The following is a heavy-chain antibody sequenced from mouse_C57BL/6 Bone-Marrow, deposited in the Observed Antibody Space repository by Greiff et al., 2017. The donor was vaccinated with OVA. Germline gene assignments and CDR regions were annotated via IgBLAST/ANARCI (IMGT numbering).Heavy chain of an antibody. CDR1: GYTFTSYW. CDR3: ARGGRWHFAY. V-gene: IGHV1-52*01. Sequence: QVQLQQPGAELVRPGSSVKLSCKASGYTFTSYWMHWVKQRPIQGLEWIGNIDTSDSETHYNQKFKDKATLTVDKSSSTAYMQLSSLTSEDSAVYYCARGGRWHFAYWGQGTLVTVSA. J-gene: IGHJ3*01. D-gene: IGHD3-3*01. CDR2: IDTSDSET.